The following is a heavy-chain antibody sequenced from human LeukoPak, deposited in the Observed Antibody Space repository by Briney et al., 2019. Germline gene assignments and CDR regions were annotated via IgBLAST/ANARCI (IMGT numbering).Heavy chain of an antibody. CDR1: GFTFNTYW. V-gene: IGHV3-74*01. Sequence: GGSLRLSCAASGFTFNTYWLHWVRQAPGEGLVWVSRIKSDGSTDYADSVKGRFTIPRDNAKSTVSLQMNSLRPEDTAVYYCARDYYYAVDVWGQGTTVTVSS. CDR3: ARDYYYAVDV. CDR2: IKSDGST. J-gene: IGHJ6*02.